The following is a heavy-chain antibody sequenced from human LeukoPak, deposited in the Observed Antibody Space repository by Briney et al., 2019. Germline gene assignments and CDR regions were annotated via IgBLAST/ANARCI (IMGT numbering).Heavy chain of an antibody. CDR1: GYMFTELS. CDR2: FDPEDDEK. CDR3: AAELSSGYFDY. Sequence: ASVKVSCKVSGYMFTELSMHWVRQAPGKGLEWMGGFDPEDDEKMYAQKFQGRVTTTEDTSTDTAYMELSSLRSEDTAVYYCAAELSSGYFDYWGQGTLVTVSS. D-gene: IGHD3-22*01. J-gene: IGHJ4*02. V-gene: IGHV1-24*01.